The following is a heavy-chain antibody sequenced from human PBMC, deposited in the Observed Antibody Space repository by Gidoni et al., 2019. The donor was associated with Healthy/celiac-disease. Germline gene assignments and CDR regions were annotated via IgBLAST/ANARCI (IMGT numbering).Heavy chain of an antibody. V-gene: IGHV3-33*01. D-gene: IGHD3-10*01. J-gene: IGHJ3*02. CDR3: ARERGAYGSGTSDAFDI. Sequence: QVQLVESGGGVVQPGWCLRLSCAAHGFTFSSYGMHWVRQAPGKGLEWVAVIWYDGSNKYYADSVKGRFTISRDNSKNTLYLQMNSLRAEDTAVYYCARERGAYGSGTSDAFDIWGQGTMVTVSS. CDR1: GFTFSSYG. CDR2: IWYDGSNK.